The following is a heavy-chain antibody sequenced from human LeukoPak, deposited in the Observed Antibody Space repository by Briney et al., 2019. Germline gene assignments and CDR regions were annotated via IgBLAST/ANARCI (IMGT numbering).Heavy chain of an antibody. CDR2: ISSSSSYI. Sequence: GGSLRLSCAASGFTFSSYSMNWVRRAPGKGLEWVSSISSSSSYIYYADSVKGRFTISRDNAKNSLYLQMNSLRAEDTAVYYCARDVGSGWSLDYWGQGTRVTVSS. V-gene: IGHV3-21*01. CDR3: ARDVGSGWSLDY. CDR1: GFTFSSYS. D-gene: IGHD6-19*01. J-gene: IGHJ4*02.